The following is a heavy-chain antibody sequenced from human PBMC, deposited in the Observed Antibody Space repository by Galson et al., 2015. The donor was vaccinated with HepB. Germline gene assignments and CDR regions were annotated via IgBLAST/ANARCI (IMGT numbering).Heavy chain of an antibody. J-gene: IGHJ3*02. Sequence: SLRLSCAASGFTFSSYAMSWVRQAPGKGLEWVSAISGSGGSTYYAGSVKGRFTISRDNSKNTLYLQMNSLRAEDAAVYYCAKNMIAPARAFDIWGQGTMVTVSS. CDR1: GFTFSSYA. D-gene: IGHD3-22*01. V-gene: IGHV3-23*01. CDR2: ISGSGGST. CDR3: AKNMIAPARAFDI.